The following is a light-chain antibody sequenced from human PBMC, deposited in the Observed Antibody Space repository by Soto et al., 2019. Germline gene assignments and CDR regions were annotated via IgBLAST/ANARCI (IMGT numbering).Light chain of an antibody. CDR1: QGIRDN. V-gene: IGKV1-6*01. Sequence: ILMTQSPSSLSASVGDRVTITCRASQGIRDNLGWYQHKPGKAPQLLIYAASTLQSGVPPRFSGSGSGTDFSLTISSLQPEDFATYYCLQDYNFPRTFGQGTKVDIK. J-gene: IGKJ1*01. CDR2: AAS. CDR3: LQDYNFPRT.